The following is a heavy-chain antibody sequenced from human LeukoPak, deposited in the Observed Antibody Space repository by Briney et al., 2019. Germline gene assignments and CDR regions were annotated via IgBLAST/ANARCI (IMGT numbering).Heavy chain of an antibody. CDR3: ARTQNYYGSGSHDY. V-gene: IGHV1-2*02. D-gene: IGHD3-10*01. Sequence: ASVKVSCKASGYTFTGYYMHWVRQAPGQGLEWMGWINPNSGGTNYAQKFQGRVTMTRDTSISTAYMELSRLRSDDTAVYYCARTQNYYGSGSHDYWGQGTLVTVSS. J-gene: IGHJ4*02. CDR1: GYTFTGYY. CDR2: INPNSGGT.